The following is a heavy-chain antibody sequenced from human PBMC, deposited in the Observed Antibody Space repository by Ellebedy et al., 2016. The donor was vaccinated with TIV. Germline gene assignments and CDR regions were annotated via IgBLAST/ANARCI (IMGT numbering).Heavy chain of an antibody. D-gene: IGHD4-17*01. CDR3: ASHGDLRYCDH. CDR2: IYSGGWT. J-gene: IGHJ4*02. V-gene: IGHV3-66*04. Sequence: GESLKISXRASGFSFSSSSMGWVRQAPGKGLEWVSVIYSGGWTSYADSVKGRFTISRDDSKNTLYLQMNSLRAEDTAVYYCASHGDLRYCDHWGQGTLVTVSS. CDR1: GFSFSSSS.